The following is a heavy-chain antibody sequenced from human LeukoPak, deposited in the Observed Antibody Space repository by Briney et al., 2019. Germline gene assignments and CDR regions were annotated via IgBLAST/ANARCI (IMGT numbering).Heavy chain of an antibody. V-gene: IGHV3-48*02. J-gene: IGHJ4*02. D-gene: IGHD3-22*01. Sequence: GGSLRLSCAASGFTFSSYHMNWVRQALGKGLEWVSYISSSGSPTHYADSVKGRFTISRDNAKNSLYLQMTSLRDEYTAVYYCARPTFSFDSSGYFDYWGQGTLVTVSS. CDR1: GFTFSSYH. CDR2: ISSSGSPT. CDR3: ARPTFSFDSSGYFDY.